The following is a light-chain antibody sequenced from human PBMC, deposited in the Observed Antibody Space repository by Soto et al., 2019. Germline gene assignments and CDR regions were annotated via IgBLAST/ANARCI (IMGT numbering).Light chain of an antibody. V-gene: IGKV1-5*01. CDR1: QSISSH. Sequence: DIQMTQSPSSLSASVGDRVTITCRASQSISSHLNWYQQKPGKAPKVLIYDASSWAGGVPSRFTGSGSGTEFTLTINSLQPDDFATYYCQQYSVYWTFGQGTKVDIK. CDR3: QQYSVYWT. CDR2: DAS. J-gene: IGKJ1*01.